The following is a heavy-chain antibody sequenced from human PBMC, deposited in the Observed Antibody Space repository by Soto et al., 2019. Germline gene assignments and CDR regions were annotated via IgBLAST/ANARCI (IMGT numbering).Heavy chain of an antibody. CDR1: SGSISNNNFY. Sequence: ETLSLTCTVSSGSISNNNFYWGWIRQAPGKGLEWIGNIHYSGSSSYNPSLKSRVTLSVDTSKNQFSLKLSSVTAADTAVYYCARRIVGAIKGFDYWGQGTLVTVSS. D-gene: IGHD1-26*01. CDR2: IHYSGSS. V-gene: IGHV4-39*01. CDR3: ARRIVGAIKGFDY. J-gene: IGHJ4*02.